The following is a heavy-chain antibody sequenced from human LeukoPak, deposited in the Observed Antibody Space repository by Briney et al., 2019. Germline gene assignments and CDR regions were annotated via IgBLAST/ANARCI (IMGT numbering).Heavy chain of an antibody. CDR1: GYTLTELS. V-gene: IGHV1-2*02. D-gene: IGHD6-13*01. CDR2: INPNSGGT. Sequence: GASVKVSCKVSGYTLTELSMHWVRQAPGQGLEWMGWINPNSGGTNYAQKFQGRVTMTRDTSISTAYMELSRLRSDDTAVYYCARGVSGDYWGQGTLVTVSS. CDR3: ARGVSGDY. J-gene: IGHJ4*02.